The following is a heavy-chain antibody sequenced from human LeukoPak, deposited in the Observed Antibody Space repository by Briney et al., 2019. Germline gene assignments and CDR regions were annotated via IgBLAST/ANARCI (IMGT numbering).Heavy chain of an antibody. CDR3: ASNTRITMVRGVIQEAYYFDY. CDR2: INHSGST. J-gene: IGHJ4*02. CDR1: GGSFSGYY. Sequence: SETLSLTCAVYGGSFSGYYWSWIRQPPGKGLEWIGEINHSGSTNYNPSLKSRVTISVDTSKNQFSLKLSSVTAANTAVYYCASNTRITMVRGVIQEAYYFDYWGQGTLVTVSS. D-gene: IGHD3-10*01. V-gene: IGHV4-34*01.